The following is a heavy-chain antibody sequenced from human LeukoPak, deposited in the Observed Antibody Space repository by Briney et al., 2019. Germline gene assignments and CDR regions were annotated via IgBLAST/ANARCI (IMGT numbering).Heavy chain of an antibody. CDR2: INHSGST. CDR3: ARGIRDYVWGSYRFQH. J-gene: IGHJ1*01. Sequence: SETLSLTCAVYGGSFSGYYWSWIRQPPGKGLEWIGEINHSGSTNYNPSLKTRVTIPLDTSKNQFSLKRSAVTAADTAVYYCARGIRDYVWGSYRFQHWGQGTLVTVSS. D-gene: IGHD3-16*02. V-gene: IGHV4-34*01. CDR1: GGSFSGYY.